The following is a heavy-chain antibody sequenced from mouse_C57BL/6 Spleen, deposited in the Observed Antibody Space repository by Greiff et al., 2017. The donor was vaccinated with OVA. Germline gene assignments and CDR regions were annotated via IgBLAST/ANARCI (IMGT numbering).Heavy chain of an antibody. D-gene: IGHD2-1*01. CDR1: GYSITSGYY. CDR3: ARVDGNYPFAY. J-gene: IGHJ3*01. CDR2: ISYDGSN. Sequence: EVKLLESGPGLVKPSQSLSLTCSVTGYSITSGYYWNWIRQFPGNKLEWMGYISYDGSNNYNPSLKNRISITRDTSKNQFFLKLNSVTTADTATYYCARVDGNYPFAYWGQGTLVTVSA. V-gene: IGHV3-6*01.